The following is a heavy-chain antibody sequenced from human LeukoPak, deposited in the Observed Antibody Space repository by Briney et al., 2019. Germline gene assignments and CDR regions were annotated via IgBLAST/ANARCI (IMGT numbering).Heavy chain of an antibody. V-gene: IGHV3-30*02. CDR1: GFTFSTYG. J-gene: IGHJ4*02. CDR2: IRYDATNT. Sequence: GGSLRLSCAASGFTFSTYGIHWVRQAPGKGLEWVAFIRYDATNTYYGDSVKGRLTISRDNSKNTVFLQMDSLRTEDTAVYYCAKDAFEGTKLSNFWSGFYADHWGQGALVTVSS. CDR3: AKDAFEGTKLSNFWSGFYADH. D-gene: IGHD3-3*01.